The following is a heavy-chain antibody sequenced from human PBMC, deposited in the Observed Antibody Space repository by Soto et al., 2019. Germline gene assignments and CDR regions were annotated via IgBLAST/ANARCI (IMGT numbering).Heavy chain of an antibody. D-gene: IGHD3-10*01. CDR1: GFTFSSYV. CDR2: ISTDGTEK. J-gene: IGHJ5*02. Sequence: GGSLRLSCVASGFTFSSYVIHWVRQAPGKGLEWVALISTDGTEKHYPGSVRGRFTISRDNSKNTLYLQMNSLRAEDTAVYYCAKHPHALWFGELSNWFDPWGQGTLVTVSS. V-gene: IGHV3-30-3*01. CDR3: AKHPHALWFGELSNWFDP.